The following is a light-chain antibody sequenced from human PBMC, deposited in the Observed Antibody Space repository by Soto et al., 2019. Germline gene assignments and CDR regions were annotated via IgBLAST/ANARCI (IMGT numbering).Light chain of an antibody. J-gene: IGKJ1*01. CDR3: QQYDGYST. CDR2: DAS. Sequence: DIQVTQSPSTLSASLGDRVTTTCRASQSISSWLAWYQQKPGKAPKLLIYDASGLKSGVPSRFSGSESGTEFTLTISSLKPDEFATYYCQQYDGYSTFGQGTKVDIK. V-gene: IGKV1-5*01. CDR1: QSISSW.